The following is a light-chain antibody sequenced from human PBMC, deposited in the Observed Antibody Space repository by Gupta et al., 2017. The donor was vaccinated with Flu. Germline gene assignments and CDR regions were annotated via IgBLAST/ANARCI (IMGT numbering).Light chain of an antibody. V-gene: IGLV2-14*01. CDR1: NSDIGGYNY. CDR2: EVN. Sequence: QSNTVSCTGTNSDIGGYNYVSWYQQHPGKAPKLMIFEVNNRPSGVSNRFSGSKSGNTASLXIXGLQAEXEAHYYCSSYTGSSTLFGGGTKLTVL. CDR3: SSYTGSSTL. J-gene: IGLJ2*01.